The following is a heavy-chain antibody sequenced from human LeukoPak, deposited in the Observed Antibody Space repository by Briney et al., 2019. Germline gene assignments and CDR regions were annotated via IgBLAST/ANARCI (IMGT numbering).Heavy chain of an antibody. V-gene: IGHV3-9*01. CDR2: ISWNSGSI. Sequence: TGGSLRLSCAASGFIFDDYAMHWVRQAPGKGLEWVSGISWNSGSIGYADSVKGRFTISRDNAKNSLYLQMNSLRAEDTALYYCAKDMGSSEESDFDYWGQGTLVTVSS. CDR3: AKDMGSSEESDFDY. J-gene: IGHJ4*02. D-gene: IGHD6-13*01. CDR1: GFIFDDYA.